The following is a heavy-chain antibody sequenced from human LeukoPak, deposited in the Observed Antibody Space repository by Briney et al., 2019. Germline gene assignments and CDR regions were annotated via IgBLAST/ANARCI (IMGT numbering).Heavy chain of an antibody. CDR3: ARGGSGYDLDYFDY. V-gene: IGHV4-31*11. CDR2: IYYSGST. D-gene: IGHD5-12*01. J-gene: IGHJ4*02. CDR1: GGSFSGYY. Sequence: SETLSLTCAVYGGSFSGYYWSWIRQHPGKGLEWIGYIYYSGSTYYNPSLKSRVTISVDTSKNQFSLKLSSVTAADTAVYYCARGGSGYDLDYFDYWGQGTLVTVSS.